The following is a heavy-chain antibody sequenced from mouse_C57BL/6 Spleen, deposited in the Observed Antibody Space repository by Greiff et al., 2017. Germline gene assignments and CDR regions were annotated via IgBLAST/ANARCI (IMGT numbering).Heavy chain of an antibody. CDR1: GFTFSSYG. D-gene: IGHD2-12*01. CDR2: ISSGGSYT. V-gene: IGHV5-6*01. CDR3: ARQYCYDVGAMDY. J-gene: IGHJ4*01. Sequence: EVQRVESGGDLVKPGGSLKLSCAASGFTFSSYGMSWVRQTPDKRLEWVATISSGGSYTYYPDSVKGRFTISRDTAKNTLYLQMSSLKSEDTAMYYCARQYCYDVGAMDYWGQGTSVTVSS.